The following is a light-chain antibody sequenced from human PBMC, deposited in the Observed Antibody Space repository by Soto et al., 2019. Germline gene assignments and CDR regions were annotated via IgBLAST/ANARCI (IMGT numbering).Light chain of an antibody. V-gene: IGKV1-5*01. J-gene: IGKJ2*01. CDR1: QRISSW. CDR2: DAS. Sequence: DIQMTQSPSTLSASVGDRVTITCRASQRISSWLAWYQQNPGKAPKLLIYDASSLESGVPSRFSGSGSGTEFTLTISSLQPDDFATYYCQQYNSYSPYTFGQGTKLEIK. CDR3: QQYNSYSPYT.